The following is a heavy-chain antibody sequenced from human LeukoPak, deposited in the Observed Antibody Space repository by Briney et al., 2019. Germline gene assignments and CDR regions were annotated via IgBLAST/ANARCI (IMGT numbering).Heavy chain of an antibody. V-gene: IGHV4-4*07. CDR2: MYSTGGS. D-gene: IGHD6-25*01. CDR3: ASSRIAAGAIDY. J-gene: IGHJ4*02. Sequence: SETLSLTCSVSGGSISSYHWNWIRQAAGKGLEWIGRMYSTGGSTYDSSLQSRVSMSADTSKNQLFLKVTSVTAADTATYYCASSRIAAGAIDYWGQGILVTVSS. CDR1: GGSISSYH.